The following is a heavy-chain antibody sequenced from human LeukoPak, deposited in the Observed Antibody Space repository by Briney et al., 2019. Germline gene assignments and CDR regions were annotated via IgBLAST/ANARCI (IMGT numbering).Heavy chain of an antibody. V-gene: IGHV3-7*01. CDR3: AKIAAANCGGDCYSGAYYFDY. CDR1: GFTFSSSW. Sequence: GGSLRLSCEASGFTFSSSWMNWVRQAPGKGLEWVANINPDGGEKRYVDSVKGRFTISRDNARNSLYLQMNSLRAEDTAVYYCAKIAAANCGGDCYSGAYYFDYWGQGTLVTVSS. CDR2: INPDGGEK. D-gene: IGHD2-21*02. J-gene: IGHJ4*02.